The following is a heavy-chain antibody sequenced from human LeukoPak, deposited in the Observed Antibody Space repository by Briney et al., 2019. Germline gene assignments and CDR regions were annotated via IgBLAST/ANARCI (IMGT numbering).Heavy chain of an antibody. Sequence: PSETLSLTCTVSGGSISSYYWSWIRQPPGKGLEWIGYIYYSGSTNYNPSFKSRVTISVDTSKNQFSLKLSSVTAADTAVYYCARESGSSGYYGMDVWGQGTTVPVSS. J-gene: IGHJ6*02. D-gene: IGHD1-26*01. CDR2: IYYSGST. CDR1: GGSISSYY. CDR3: ARESGSSGYYGMDV. V-gene: IGHV4-59*01.